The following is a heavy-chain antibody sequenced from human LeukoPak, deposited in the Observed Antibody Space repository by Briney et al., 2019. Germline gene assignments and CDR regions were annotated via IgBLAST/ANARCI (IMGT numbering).Heavy chain of an antibody. Sequence: PSETLSLTCTVAGGSISRYYWSWIRQPPGKGLEWIGYIYTSGSTNYNPSLKSRVTISVDTSKNQFSLKLSSVTAADTAVYYCARLIDSGSYTFDYWGQGTLVTVSS. J-gene: IGHJ4*02. V-gene: IGHV4-4*09. CDR2: IYTSGST. CDR3: ARLIDSGSYTFDY. D-gene: IGHD1-26*01. CDR1: GGSISRYY.